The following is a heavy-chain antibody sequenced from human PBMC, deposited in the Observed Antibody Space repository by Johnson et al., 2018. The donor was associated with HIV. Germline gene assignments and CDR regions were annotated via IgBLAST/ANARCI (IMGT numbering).Heavy chain of an antibody. CDR3: ARWGASTAFDI. CDR1: GFTFSSYW. J-gene: IGHJ3*02. V-gene: IGHV3-13*01. D-gene: IGHD3-16*01. Sequence: VQVVESGGGLVQPGGSLRLSCAASGFTFSSYWMSWVRQAPGKGLEWVSTIGVAGDTYYPGSVKGRFTVSRENAKNSLYLQMNSLRAGDTAVYYCARWGASTAFDIWGQGTMVTVSS. CDR2: IGVAGDT.